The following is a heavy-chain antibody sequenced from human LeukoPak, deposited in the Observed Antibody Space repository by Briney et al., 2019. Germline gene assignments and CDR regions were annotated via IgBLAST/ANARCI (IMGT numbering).Heavy chain of an antibody. CDR1: GFTFSSYW. V-gene: IGHV3-7*04. D-gene: IGHD3-10*01. CDR2: IKQDGSEK. Sequence: PGGSLRLSCAASGFTFSSYWMSWVRQAPGKGLEWVANIKQDGSEKYYVDSVKGRFTISRDNAKNSLYLQMNSLRAEDTAVYYCARVRKRNMVRGVIPDYRGQGTLVTVSS. J-gene: IGHJ4*02. CDR3: ARVRKRNMVRGVIPDY.